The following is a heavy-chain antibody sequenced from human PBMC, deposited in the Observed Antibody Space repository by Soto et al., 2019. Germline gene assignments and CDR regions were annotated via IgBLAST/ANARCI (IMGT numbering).Heavy chain of an antibody. CDR2: ISGSGGST. CDR3: GEEGLGEQPTYSYGMDV. D-gene: IGHD3-16*01. Sequence: EVQLLESGGGLVQPGGSLRLSCAASGFTFSTYAMSWVRQAPGKGLEWVSGISGSGGSTYYADSVKGRFSLSRDNSKITAYLQMNSLRAKETAVDYCGEEGLGEQPTYSYGMDVWGQGTTVTVSS. V-gene: IGHV3-23*01. CDR1: GFTFSTYA. J-gene: IGHJ6*02.